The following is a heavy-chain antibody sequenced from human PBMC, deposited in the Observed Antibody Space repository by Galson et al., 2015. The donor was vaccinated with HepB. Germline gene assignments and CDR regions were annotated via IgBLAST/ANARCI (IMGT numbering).Heavy chain of an antibody. CDR2: LYYSGNT. Sequence: TLSLTCTVSGGSISSGDYYWSWLRQPPGKGLEWIGYLYYSGNTYYSPSLKSRVTISLGMSKNQVSLKLSSVTVADTAVYYCARGVAARPYWFDPWGRGTLVSVSS. CDR1: GGSISSGDYY. CDR3: ARGVAARPYWFDP. V-gene: IGHV4-30-4*01. D-gene: IGHD6-6*01. J-gene: IGHJ5*02.